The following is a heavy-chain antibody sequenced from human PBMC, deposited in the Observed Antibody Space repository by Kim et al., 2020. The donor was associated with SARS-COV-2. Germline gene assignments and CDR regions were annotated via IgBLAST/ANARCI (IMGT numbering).Heavy chain of an antibody. J-gene: IGHJ4*02. V-gene: IGHV4-39*01. CDR3: ARHSIEYSSSHFDY. D-gene: IGHD6-6*01. Sequence: NPALQSRAPNAVDTSKNQFSLKLSSVTAADTAVYYCARHSIEYSSSHFDYWGQGTLVTVSS.